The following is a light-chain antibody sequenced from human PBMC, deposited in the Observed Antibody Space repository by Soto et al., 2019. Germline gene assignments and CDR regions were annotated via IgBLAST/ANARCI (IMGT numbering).Light chain of an antibody. CDR2: EVS. CDR1: SSDVGGYNY. CDR3: SSYAGSNNLV. J-gene: IGLJ2*01. V-gene: IGLV2-8*01. Sequence: QSVLTQPPSASGSPGQSVTISCTGTSSDVGGYNYVSWYQQHPGKAPKLMIYEVSNRPSGVPDRFSGSKSGNPASLTVSGLQAEDEADYYCSSYAGSNNLVFGGVTKLTVL.